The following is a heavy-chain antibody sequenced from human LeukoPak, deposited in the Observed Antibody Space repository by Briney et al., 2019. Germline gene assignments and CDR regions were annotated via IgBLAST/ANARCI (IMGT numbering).Heavy chain of an antibody. CDR1: GYTLTELS. J-gene: IGHJ4*02. CDR2: FDPEDGET. Sequence: ASVKVSCKVSGYTLTELSMHWVRQAPGKGLEWMGGFDPEDGETIYAQKFQGRVTMTEDTSTDTAYMKLNSLRSEDTAVYYCATNWVVRGVTFDYWGREPWSPSPQ. D-gene: IGHD3-10*01. CDR3: ATNWVVRGVTFDY. V-gene: IGHV1-24*01.